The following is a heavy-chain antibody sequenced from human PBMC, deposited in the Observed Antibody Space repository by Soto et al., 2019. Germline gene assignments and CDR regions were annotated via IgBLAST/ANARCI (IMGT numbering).Heavy chain of an antibody. D-gene: IGHD1-1*01. CDR3: ARDEGTPGTIPKDY. CDR1: GFTFSSYA. CDR2: ISYDGNNK. J-gene: IGHJ4*02. V-gene: IGHV3-30-3*01. Sequence: QVQLVESGGGVVQPGRSLRLSCAASGFTFSSYAMHWVRQAPGKGLEWVAVISYDGNNKYYPDSVKGRFTISRDNSKNTLYLQMNSLRPEDTAVYYCARDEGTPGTIPKDYWGQGTLVTVSS.